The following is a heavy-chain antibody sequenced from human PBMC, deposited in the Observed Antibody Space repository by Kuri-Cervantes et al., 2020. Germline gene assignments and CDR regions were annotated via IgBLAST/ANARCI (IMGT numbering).Heavy chain of an antibody. J-gene: IGHJ4*02. CDR1: GFTFSSYS. CDR2: ISSSSSYI. D-gene: IGHD4-17*01. V-gene: IGHV3-21*01. Sequence: GESLKISCAASGFTFSSYSMNWVRQAPGKGLEWVSSISSSSSYIYYADSVKGRFTISRDNAKNSLYLQMNSLRAEDTAVYYCARSLHDYAPNFDYWGQGTPVTVSS. CDR3: ARSLHDYAPNFDY.